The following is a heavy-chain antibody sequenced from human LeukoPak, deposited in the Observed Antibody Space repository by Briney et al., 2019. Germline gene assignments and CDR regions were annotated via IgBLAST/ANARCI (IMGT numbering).Heavy chain of an antibody. CDR2: ISSGGSYI. CDR3: ATSLQAVADY. V-gene: IGHV3-21*01. CDR1: GFTFSSYS. J-gene: IGHJ4*02. Sequence: PGGSLRLSCAASGFTFSSYSMNWVRQAPGKGLEWVSSISSGGSYIYYADSVKGRFTISRDNAKNSLYLQMDSLRAEDTTVYYCATSLQAVADYWGQGTLVTVSS.